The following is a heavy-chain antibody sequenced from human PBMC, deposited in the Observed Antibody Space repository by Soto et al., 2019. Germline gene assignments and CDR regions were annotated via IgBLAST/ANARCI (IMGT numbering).Heavy chain of an antibody. J-gene: IGHJ3*01. Sequence: PGGSLRLSCAASGFTFSSYSMNWVRQAPGKGLEWVSSISSSSSYIYYADSVKGRFTISRDNAKNSLYLQMNSLRAEDTAVYYCARPYGGKIGDAPDLWGPGTMVTVSS. V-gene: IGHV3-21*01. CDR1: GFTFSSYS. CDR2: ISSSSSYI. D-gene: IGHD4-17*01. CDR3: ARPYGGKIGDAPDL.